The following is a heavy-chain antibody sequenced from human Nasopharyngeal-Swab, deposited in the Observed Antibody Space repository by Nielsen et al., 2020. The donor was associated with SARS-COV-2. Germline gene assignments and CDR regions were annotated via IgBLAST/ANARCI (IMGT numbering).Heavy chain of an antibody. J-gene: IGHJ3*02. CDR2: INTNTGNP. D-gene: IGHD3-3*01. Sequence: WGRQAPGQGLEWMGWINTNTGNPTYAQGFTGRFVFSLDTSVSTAYLQISSLKAEDTAVYYCAIAITIFGAPGAFDIWGQGTMVTVSS. V-gene: IGHV7-4-1*02. CDR3: AIAITIFGAPGAFDI.